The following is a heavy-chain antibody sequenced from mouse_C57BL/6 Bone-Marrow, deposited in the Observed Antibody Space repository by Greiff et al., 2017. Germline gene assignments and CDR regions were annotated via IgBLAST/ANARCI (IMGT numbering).Heavy chain of an antibody. CDR3: TGVLLRYWFAY. CDR2: IDPENGDT. CDR1: GFNIKDDY. V-gene: IGHV14-4*01. D-gene: IGHD1-1*01. J-gene: IGHJ3*01. Sequence: VQLKESGAELVRPGASVKLSCTASGFNIKDDYMHWVKQRPEQGLEWIGWIDPENGDTEYASKFQGKATITADTSSNTASLQLSSLTSEDTAVYYCTGVLLRYWFAYWGQGTLVTVSA.